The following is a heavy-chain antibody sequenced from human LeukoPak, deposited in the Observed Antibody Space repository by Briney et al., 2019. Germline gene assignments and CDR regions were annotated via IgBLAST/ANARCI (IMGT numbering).Heavy chain of an antibody. CDR2: VNRDGSEA. CDR3: ARNNGMDV. CDR1: GFTLSNHW. J-gene: IGHJ6*02. V-gene: IGHV3-7*03. Sequence: GGSLRLSCAASGFTLSNHWMTWVRQVPGRGPEWVANVNRDGSEAYYLDSVKGRFTISKDNAKNSLYLQMNSLRAEDTALYHCARNNGMDVWGQGTTVIVSS.